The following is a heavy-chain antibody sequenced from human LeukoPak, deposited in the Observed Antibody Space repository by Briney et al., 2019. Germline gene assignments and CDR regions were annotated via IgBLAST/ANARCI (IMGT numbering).Heavy chain of an antibody. Sequence: GGTLRLSCAASVFTFSIYGMHWVRQAPGKGLEWVAMIYYDETNQYYVDSVKGRFTIARDNSKKSLYLEMNARRRDDTALYYYAREGAIVGNAFDLWGLGTMVIVSS. D-gene: IGHD3-16*02. CDR1: VFTFSIYG. V-gene: IGHV3-30*19. CDR2: IYYDETNQ. J-gene: IGHJ3*01. CDR3: AREGAIVGNAFDL.